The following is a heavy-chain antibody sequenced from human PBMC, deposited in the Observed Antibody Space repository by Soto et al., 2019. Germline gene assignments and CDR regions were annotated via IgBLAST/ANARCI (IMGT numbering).Heavy chain of an antibody. CDR1: GCLFTNYA. CDR2: INVGTGNT. D-gene: IGHD2-21*02. J-gene: IGHJ6*01. Sequence: XAVKVSCTASGCLFTNYAIHWVRRAPGQRLEWVGWINVGTGNTKYSQNFQGRVTITRDTSATTAYMELSSLRSEDTAVYYCARGAGYCSGDCWNDYYYAMDVWGQGTTVTV. V-gene: IGHV1-3*01. CDR3: ARGAGYCSGDCWNDYYYAMDV.